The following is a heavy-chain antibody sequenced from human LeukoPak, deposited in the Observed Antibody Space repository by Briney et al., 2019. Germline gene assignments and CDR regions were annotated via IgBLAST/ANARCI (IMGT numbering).Heavy chain of an antibody. Sequence: GRSLRPSCAASGFSFSSYAMHWVRQAPGKGLEWVAVISYDGSKEYYTDSVKGRFTISRDNSKNTLYLEMNSLRNEDTAVYYCASADFYGSGSYYSGSCDYWGQGTLVTVSS. V-gene: IGHV3-30*04. CDR2: ISYDGSKE. CDR3: ASADFYGSGSYYSGSCDY. J-gene: IGHJ4*02. D-gene: IGHD3-10*01. CDR1: GFSFSSYA.